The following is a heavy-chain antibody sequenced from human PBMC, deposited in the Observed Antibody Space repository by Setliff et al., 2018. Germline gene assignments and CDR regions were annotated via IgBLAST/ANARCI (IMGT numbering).Heavy chain of an antibody. J-gene: IGHJ4*02. CDR2: IYYSGST. CDR1: GDSISSSSYY. CDR3: ATPGRRFGESIDY. V-gene: IGHV4-39*01. Sequence: LSLTCTVSGDSISSSSYYWGWIRQPPGKGQEWIGCIYYSGSTYYNPSLKSRVTISVDTSKNQFSLKLTSVTAADTAVYYCATPGRRFGESIDYWGQGTLVTVSS. D-gene: IGHD3-10*01.